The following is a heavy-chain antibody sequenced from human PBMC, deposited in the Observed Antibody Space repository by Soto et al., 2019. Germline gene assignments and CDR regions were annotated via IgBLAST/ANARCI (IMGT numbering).Heavy chain of an antibody. CDR3: ATLDYYDSSGYFAY. Sequence: ASVKVSCKVSGYTLTESSMHWVRQAPGKGLEWMGGFDPEDGETIYAQKFQGRVTMTEDTSTDTAYMELSSLRSEDTAVYYCATLDYYDSSGYFAYWGQGTLVTVSS. CDR2: FDPEDGET. D-gene: IGHD3-22*01. J-gene: IGHJ4*02. V-gene: IGHV1-24*01. CDR1: GYTLTESS.